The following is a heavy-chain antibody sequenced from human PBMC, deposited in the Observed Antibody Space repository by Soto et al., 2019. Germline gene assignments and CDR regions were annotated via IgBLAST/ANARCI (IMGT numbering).Heavy chain of an antibody. V-gene: IGHV4-34*02. Sequence: QVQLQQWGAGLLRPSETLSLTCGVSGGSSSAYYWTWIRQPPGKGLEWIAEINHRGDTTYNPSLRSRVTISVVTSRNHFFLRLNSVTAADTAVYYCASNTVTPVDAMDVWGQGTTVTVS. J-gene: IGHJ6*02. CDR2: INHRGDT. CDR3: ASNTVTPVDAMDV. CDR1: GGSSSAYY. D-gene: IGHD4-17*01.